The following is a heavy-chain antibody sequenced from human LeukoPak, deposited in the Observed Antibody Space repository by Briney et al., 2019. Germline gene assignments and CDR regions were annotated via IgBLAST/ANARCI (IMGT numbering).Heavy chain of an antibody. CDR3: ARGVSIVVVPAAHRKRNYYYMDV. Sequence: PSETLSLTCAVYGGSFSGYYWSWTRQPPGKGLEWIGEINHSGSTNYNPSLKSRVTISVDTSKNQFSLKLSSVTAADTAVYYCARGVSIVVVPAAHRKRNYYYMDVWGKGTTVTVSS. CDR1: GGSFSGYY. D-gene: IGHD2-2*01. J-gene: IGHJ6*03. V-gene: IGHV4-34*01. CDR2: INHSGST.